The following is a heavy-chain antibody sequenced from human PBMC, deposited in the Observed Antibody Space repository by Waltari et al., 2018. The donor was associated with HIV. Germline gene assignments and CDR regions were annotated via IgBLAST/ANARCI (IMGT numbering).Heavy chain of an antibody. CDR2: IYSSGTT. CDR3: ARDGSPIDF. V-gene: IGHV4-4*07. Sequence: QVQLQESGPGLVKTSETLSLTCTVSGGSISNYYWSCLRQTAGKGLEWIGRIYSSGTTEYNPSLKSRVTMSVDTSKNQFSLNLTSVTAADTAVYYCARDGSPIDFWGQGTLVTVSS. CDR1: GGSISNYY. J-gene: IGHJ4*02.